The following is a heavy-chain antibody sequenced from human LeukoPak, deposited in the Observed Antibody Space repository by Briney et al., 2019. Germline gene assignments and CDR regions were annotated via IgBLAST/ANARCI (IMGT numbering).Heavy chain of an antibody. CDR3: ARGQGVAAAGYNWFDP. Sequence: ASVEVSCKASGYTFTRYDINWVRQATGQGLEWMGWMNPNSGNTGYAQKFQGRVTMTRNTSISTAYMELSSLRSEDTAVYYCARGQGVAAAGYNWFDPWGQGTLVTVSS. CDR2: MNPNSGNT. V-gene: IGHV1-8*01. CDR1: GYTFTRYD. D-gene: IGHD6-13*01. J-gene: IGHJ5*02.